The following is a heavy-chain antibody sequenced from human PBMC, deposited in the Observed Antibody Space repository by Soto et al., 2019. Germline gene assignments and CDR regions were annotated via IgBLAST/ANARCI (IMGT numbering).Heavy chain of an antibody. D-gene: IGHD3-10*01. Sequence: SQTLSLTCAISGDSVSNNSVAWNWVRQSPSRGLEWLGRTYYRSKWHYDYAPSVRSRITINPDTSKNHFPLQLNSVSPEDAAVYYCARTLRGRGVKYFDDWGQGTLVTVSS. J-gene: IGHJ4*02. CDR3: ARTLRGRGVKYFDD. CDR1: GDSVSNNSVA. CDR2: TYYRSKWHY. V-gene: IGHV6-1*01.